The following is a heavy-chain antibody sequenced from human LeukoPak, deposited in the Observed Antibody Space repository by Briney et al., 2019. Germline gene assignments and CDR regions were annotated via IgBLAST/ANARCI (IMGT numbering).Heavy chain of an antibody. D-gene: IGHD6-13*01. CDR1: GFTFSYYS. J-gene: IGHJ5*02. V-gene: IGHV3-48*01. CDR3: ARGDINLSSSWLEDWFDP. Sequence: GGSLRLSCAASGFTFSYYSMNWVRQAPGKGLEWISYSNTDGTISYADSVKGRFTISRDNSKNTLYLQMNSLRAEDTAVYYCARGDINLSSSWLEDWFDPWGQGTLVTVSS. CDR2: SNTDGTI.